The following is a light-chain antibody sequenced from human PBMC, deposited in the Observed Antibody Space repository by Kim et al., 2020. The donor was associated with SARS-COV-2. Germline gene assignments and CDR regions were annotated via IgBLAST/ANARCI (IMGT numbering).Light chain of an antibody. Sequence: VSPGERATLSCRASQSVSSNLAWYQQKPGQAPRRLIYDASTRATGIPARFSGSGSGTEFTLTISSLQSEDFAVYYCQQYNNWPITFGQGTRLEIK. J-gene: IGKJ5*01. V-gene: IGKV3-15*01. CDR1: QSVSSN. CDR2: DAS. CDR3: QQYNNWPIT.